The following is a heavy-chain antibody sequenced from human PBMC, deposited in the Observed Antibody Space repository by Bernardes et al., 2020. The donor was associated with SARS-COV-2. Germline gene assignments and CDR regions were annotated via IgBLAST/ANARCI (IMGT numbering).Heavy chain of an antibody. CDR2: IYYSGST. Sequence: SETLSLTCTVSGGSISSSSYYWGWIRQPPGKGLEWIGSIYYSGSTYYNPSLKSRVTISVDTSKNQFSLKLSSVTAADTAVYYCARHRLAVAGVNWFDPWGQGTLVTVSS. D-gene: IGHD6-19*01. CDR3: ARHRLAVAGVNWFDP. V-gene: IGHV4-39*01. J-gene: IGHJ5*02. CDR1: GGSISSSSYY.